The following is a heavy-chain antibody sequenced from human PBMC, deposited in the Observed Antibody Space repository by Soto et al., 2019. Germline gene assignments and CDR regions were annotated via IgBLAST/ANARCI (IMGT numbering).Heavy chain of an antibody. V-gene: IGHV3-11*01. CDR1: GFTFSDYY. Sequence: GSLRLSCAASGFTFSDYYMSWIRQAPGKGLEWVAYISGDGATIQYADSVEGRFTISRDNARNSLSLQMNNLRVDDTAVYYCASGPTPPWGQGTLVTVSS. CDR3: ASGPTPP. CDR2: ISGDGATI. J-gene: IGHJ5*02.